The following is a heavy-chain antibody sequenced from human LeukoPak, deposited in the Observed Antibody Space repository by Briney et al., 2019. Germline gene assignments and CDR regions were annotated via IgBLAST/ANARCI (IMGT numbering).Heavy chain of an antibody. J-gene: IGHJ6*02. V-gene: IGHV5-51*01. CDR2: IDPGDSDT. CDR1: GYSFTSYW. CDR3: ARPHYSYYYGMDV. Sequence: GESLKISCKASGYSFTSYWIGWVRQMPGKGLECMGIIDPGDSDTKYSPSFQGQVTISADKSISTAYLQWSSLKASDTAMYYCARPHYSYYYGMDVWGQGTTVTVSS.